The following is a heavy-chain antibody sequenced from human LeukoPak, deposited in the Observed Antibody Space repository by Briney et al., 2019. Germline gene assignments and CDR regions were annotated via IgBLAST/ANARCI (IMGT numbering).Heavy chain of an antibody. D-gene: IGHD5-12*01. CDR1: GFTISSYE. V-gene: IGHV3-48*03. Sequence: GGSLRLPCAASGFTISSYEMNWVRQAPGKGLEWVSYISSSGSTIYYADSVKGRFTISRDNAKNSLYLQMNSLRAEDTAVYYCARATMDYYYYMDVWGKGTTVTVSS. CDR2: ISSSGSTI. CDR3: ARATMDYYYYMDV. J-gene: IGHJ6*03.